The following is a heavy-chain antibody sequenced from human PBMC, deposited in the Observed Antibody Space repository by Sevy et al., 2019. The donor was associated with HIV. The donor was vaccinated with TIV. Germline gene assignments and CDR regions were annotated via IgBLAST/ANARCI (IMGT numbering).Heavy chain of an antibody. V-gene: IGHV1-24*01. Sequence: ASVKVSCKVSGYTLTELSMHWVRQAPGKGLEWMGGFDPEDGETINAQKFQGRVTITEDTSTDTAYMELSSLRSEDTAVYYCATGGFATYYDILAGDRKQDYGMDVWGQGTTVTVSS. D-gene: IGHD3-9*01. J-gene: IGHJ6*02. CDR2: FDPEDGET. CDR3: ATGGFATYYDILAGDRKQDYGMDV. CDR1: GYTLTELS.